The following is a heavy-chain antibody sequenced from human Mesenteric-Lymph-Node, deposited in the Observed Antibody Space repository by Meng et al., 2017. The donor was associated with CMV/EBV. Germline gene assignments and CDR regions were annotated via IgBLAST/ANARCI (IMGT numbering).Heavy chain of an antibody. CDR2: ISPYNGDT. J-gene: IGHJ3*02. CDR3: ARDDAHAFNI. V-gene: IGHV1-18*01. Sequence: ASVKVSCKASGYVFNEYGISWVRQAPGQGLEWMGWISPYNGDTNYAQKVQGRVTMTTDTSTNTAYMELRSLRSDDTAVYFCARDDAHAFNIWGQGTMVTVSS. CDR1: GYVFNEYG.